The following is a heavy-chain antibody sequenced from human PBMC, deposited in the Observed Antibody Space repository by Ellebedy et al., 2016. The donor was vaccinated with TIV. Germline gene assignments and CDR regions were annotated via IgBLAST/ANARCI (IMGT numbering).Heavy chain of an antibody. Sequence: GGSLRLXCAASGFTFSSYGMHWVRQAPGKGLEWVAVIWYDGSNKYYADSVKGRFTNSRDNSKNTLYLQMNSLRAEDTAVYYCARARLDWNWFDPWGQGTLVTVSS. CDR3: ARARLDWNWFDP. V-gene: IGHV3-33*01. D-gene: IGHD3-9*01. CDR2: IWYDGSNK. CDR1: GFTFSSYG. J-gene: IGHJ5*02.